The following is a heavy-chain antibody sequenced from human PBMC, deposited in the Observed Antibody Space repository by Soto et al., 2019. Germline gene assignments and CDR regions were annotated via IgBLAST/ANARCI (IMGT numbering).Heavy chain of an antibody. V-gene: IGHV4-59*08. CDR3: ARQVRGYCSGGSCYRKRAYYMDV. Sequence: PSETLSLTCTVSGGSISSYYWSWIRQPPGKGLEWIGYIYYSGSTNYNPSLKSRVTISVDTSKNQFSLKLSSVTAADTAVYYCARQVRGYCSGGSCYRKRAYYMDVWGKGTTVTVYS. CDR2: IYYSGST. J-gene: IGHJ6*03. CDR1: GGSISSYY. D-gene: IGHD2-15*01.